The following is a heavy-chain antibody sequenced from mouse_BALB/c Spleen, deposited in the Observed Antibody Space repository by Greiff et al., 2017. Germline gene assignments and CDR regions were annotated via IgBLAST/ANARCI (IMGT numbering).Heavy chain of an antibody. V-gene: IGHV5-17*02. CDR3: ARWGTTVVAGGAMDY. CDR2: ISSGSRTI. CDR1: GFTFSSFG. J-gene: IGHJ4*01. Sequence: EVKLVESGGGLVQPGGSRKLSCAASGFTFSSFGMHWVRQAPEKGLEWVAYISSGSRTIYYADTVKGRFTISRDNPKNTLFLQMTSLRSEDTAMYYCARWGTTVVAGGAMDYWGQGTSVTVSS. D-gene: IGHD1-1*01.